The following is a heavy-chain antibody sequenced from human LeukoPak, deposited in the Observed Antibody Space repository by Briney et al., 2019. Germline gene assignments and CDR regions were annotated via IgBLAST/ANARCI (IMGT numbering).Heavy chain of an antibody. J-gene: IGHJ4*02. CDR2: ISYDGSNK. V-gene: IGHV3-30-3*01. CDR3: ARESDISSSWYLDF. Sequence: PGGSLRLSCAASGFTFSSYAMHWVRQAPGKGLEWVAVISYDGSNKYYADSVKGRFTISRDNSKDTLYLQMNSLRAEDTAVYYCARESDISSSWYLDFWGQGTLVTVSS. D-gene: IGHD6-13*01. CDR1: GFTFSSYA.